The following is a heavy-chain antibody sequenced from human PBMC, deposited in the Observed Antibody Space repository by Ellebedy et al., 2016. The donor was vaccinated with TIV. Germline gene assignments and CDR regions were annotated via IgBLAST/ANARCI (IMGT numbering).Heavy chain of an antibody. J-gene: IGHJ4*02. CDR3: AKLGGGGSTSPFDY. V-gene: IGHV3-23*01. CDR1: GFTFSSYA. CDR2: ISGSGGST. D-gene: IGHD2-2*01. Sequence: GESLKISXAASGFTFSSYAMSWVRQAPGKGLEWVSAISGSGGSTYYADSVKGRFTISRDNSKNTLYLQMNSLRAEDTAVYYCAKLGGGGSTSPFDYWGQGTLVTVSS.